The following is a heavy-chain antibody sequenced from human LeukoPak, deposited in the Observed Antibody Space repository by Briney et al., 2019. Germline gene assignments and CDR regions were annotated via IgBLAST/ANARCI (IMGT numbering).Heavy chain of an antibody. CDR1: GFTFSSYA. Sequence: PGGSLRLSCPASGFTFSSYAMSWVRQAPGKGLEWVAGISDSGGRTKYADSVKGRFTISRDNPKNTLYLQMNSLRAEDTAVYFCAKRGVVIRVILVGFHKEAYYFDSWGQGALVTVSS. J-gene: IGHJ4*02. CDR2: ISDSGGRT. CDR3: AKRGVVIRVILVGFHKEAYYFDS. V-gene: IGHV3-23*01. D-gene: IGHD3-22*01.